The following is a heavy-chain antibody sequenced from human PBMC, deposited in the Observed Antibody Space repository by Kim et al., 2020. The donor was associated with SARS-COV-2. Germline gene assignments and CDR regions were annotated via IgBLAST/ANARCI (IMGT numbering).Heavy chain of an antibody. CDR1: GYSFTSYW. CDR2: IYPGDSDN. J-gene: IGHJ4*02. V-gene: IGHV5-51*01. Sequence: GESLKISCKGSGYSFTSYWIGWVRQMPGKGLEWMGIIYPGDSDNRYSPSFQGQVTISADKSISTAYLQWSSRKASDTALYYCARHGRNRFRGVIRYYFDYWGQGTLVTVSS. D-gene: IGHD3-10*01. CDR3: ARHGRNRFRGVIRYYFDY.